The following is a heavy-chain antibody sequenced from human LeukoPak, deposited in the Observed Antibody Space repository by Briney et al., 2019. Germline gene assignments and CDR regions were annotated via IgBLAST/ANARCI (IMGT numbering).Heavy chain of an antibody. Sequence: SETLSLTCTVSGGSISSYYWSWIRQPAGRGLEWIGRIYTSGSTNYNPSLKSRVTMSVDTSKNQFSLKLSSVTAADTAVYYCARDGIAAAGTIGASDIWGQGTMVTVSS. CDR2: IYTSGST. D-gene: IGHD6-13*01. CDR1: GGSISSYY. J-gene: IGHJ3*02. V-gene: IGHV4-4*07. CDR3: ARDGIAAAGTIGASDI.